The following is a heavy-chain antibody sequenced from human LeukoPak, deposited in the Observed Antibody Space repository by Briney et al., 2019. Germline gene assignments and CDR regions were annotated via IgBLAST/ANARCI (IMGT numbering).Heavy chain of an antibody. CDR3: AKGIAAVVEGRSRDYYYAVDV. CDR2: IGGKGDNT. J-gene: IGHJ6*02. D-gene: IGHD6-13*01. Sequence: GGSLRLSCAASGFTFSNSAMNWVRMAPGKGLEWVSAIGGKGDNTLYADSVKGRFTISRDNSNNMLYLQMNSLRAEDTAVYYCAKGIAAVVEGRSRDYYYAVDVWGQGTTVTVSS. V-gene: IGHV3-23*01. CDR1: GFTFSNSA.